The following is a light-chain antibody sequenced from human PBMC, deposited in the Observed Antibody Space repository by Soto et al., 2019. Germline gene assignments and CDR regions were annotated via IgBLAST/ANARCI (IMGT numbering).Light chain of an antibody. Sequence: EIVLTQSPDTLSLSPGERATLSCRASLSVSSYLAWYQQKPGQAPRLLIFDASNRATGIPARFSGSGSGTDFTLTISSLEPEDFAVYYCQQRSDWPITFGQGIRLEIK. J-gene: IGKJ5*01. V-gene: IGKV3-11*01. CDR2: DAS. CDR1: LSVSSY. CDR3: QQRSDWPIT.